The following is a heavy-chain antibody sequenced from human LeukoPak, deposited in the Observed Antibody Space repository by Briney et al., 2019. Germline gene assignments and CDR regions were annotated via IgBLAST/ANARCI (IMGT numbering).Heavy chain of an antibody. Sequence: SETLSLTCTVSGGSISSYYWSWIRQPPGKGLEWIGYIYYSGSTNYNPSLKSRVTISVDTSKNQFSLKLSSVTAAGTAVYYCAREVITFGGVIPPRAFDYWGQGTLVTVSS. J-gene: IGHJ4*02. CDR3: AREVITFGGVIPPRAFDY. D-gene: IGHD3-16*02. V-gene: IGHV4-59*01. CDR2: IYYSGST. CDR1: GGSISSYY.